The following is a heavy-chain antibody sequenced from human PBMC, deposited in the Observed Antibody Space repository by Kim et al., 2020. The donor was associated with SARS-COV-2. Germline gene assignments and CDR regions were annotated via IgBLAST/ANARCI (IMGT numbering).Heavy chain of an antibody. CDR1: GCTFSSYA. J-gene: IGHJ6*01. D-gene: IGHD6-13*01. CDR2: IIPIFGKA. CDR3: ARDRGAAAGRSFYYYYYGM. Sequence: SVKVSCKASGCTFSSYAISWVRQAPGQGLEWMGWIIPIFGKANYAQKFQGRVTITADASTSTAYMELRSLRSEDTAVYYCARDRGAAAGRSFYYYYYGM. V-gene: IGHV1-69*13.